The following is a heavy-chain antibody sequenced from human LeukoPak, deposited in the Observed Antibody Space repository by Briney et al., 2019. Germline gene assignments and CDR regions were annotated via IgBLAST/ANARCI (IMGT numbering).Heavy chain of an antibody. V-gene: IGHV3-30-3*01. D-gene: IGHD3-10*01. CDR2: ISYDGSNK. J-gene: IGHJ4*02. CDR1: GYTFTGYY. CDR3: ARDPTWTMVREKGSPLDY. Sequence: SCKASGYTFTGYYMHWVRQAPGKGLEWVAVISYDGSNKYYADSVKGRFTISRDNSKNTLYLQMNSLRAEDTAAYYCARDPTWTMVREKGSPLDYWGQGTLVTVSS.